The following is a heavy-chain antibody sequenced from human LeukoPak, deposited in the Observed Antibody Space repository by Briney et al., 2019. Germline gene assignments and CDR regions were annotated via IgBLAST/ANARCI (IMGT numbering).Heavy chain of an antibody. D-gene: IGHD3-3*01. CDR1: GGSFSGYY. J-gene: IGHJ4*02. V-gene: IGHV4-34*01. CDR2: INHSGST. CDR3: ARATIFGYFDY. Sequence: PPETLSLTCAVYGGSFSGYYWSWIRQPPGKGLEWIGEINHSGSTNYNPSLKSRVTISVDTSKNQFSLKLSSVTAADTAVYYCARATIFGYFDYWGQGTLVTVSS.